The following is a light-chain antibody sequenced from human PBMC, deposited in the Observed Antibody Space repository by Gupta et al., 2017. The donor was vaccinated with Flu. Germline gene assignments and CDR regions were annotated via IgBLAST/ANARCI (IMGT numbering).Light chain of an antibody. CDR1: HGTTNF. CDR2: HVS. V-gene: IGKV1-27*01. J-gene: IGKJ1*01. CDR3: QNLNSGPWT. Sequence: DIQMTQFSSSLSASVGNRVPITCRARHGTTNFLAWYQQKSGKVPKLVISHVSTLQSGVPSRFSGSVSVTHFTLTISPEQPAVVATYYCQNLNSGPWTFGQGTKVEIK.